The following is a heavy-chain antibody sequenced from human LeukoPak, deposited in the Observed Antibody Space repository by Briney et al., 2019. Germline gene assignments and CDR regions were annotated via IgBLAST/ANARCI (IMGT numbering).Heavy chain of an antibody. CDR1: GYIFSDYY. J-gene: IGHJ4*02. V-gene: IGHV1-2*02. Sequence: WASVKVSCKSSGYIFSDYYIHWVRQAPGQGFEWMGWISRNSGATKFAQKFQGRVTLTRDTSISTAYMELSTLTSDDTAVYYCVGWPGGYPDVASFDYWGQGTLVTVSS. CDR3: VGWPGGYPDVASFDY. CDR2: ISRNSGAT. D-gene: IGHD6-13*01.